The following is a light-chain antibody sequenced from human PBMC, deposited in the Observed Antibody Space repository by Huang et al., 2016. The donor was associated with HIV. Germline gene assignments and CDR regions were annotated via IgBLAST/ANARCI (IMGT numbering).Light chain of an antibody. CDR3: QHYNNWPPLVT. CDR1: QSINSN. J-gene: IGKJ4*01. CDR2: GAS. Sequence: EMVMTQSPATLSVSPGERATVSCRASQSINSNLAWYQQKPGQAPRLRIYGASTRATGIPARFRGSGSGTEFTLTISSLQSEDFAFYYCQHYNNWPPLVTFGGGTKVEIK. V-gene: IGKV3-15*01.